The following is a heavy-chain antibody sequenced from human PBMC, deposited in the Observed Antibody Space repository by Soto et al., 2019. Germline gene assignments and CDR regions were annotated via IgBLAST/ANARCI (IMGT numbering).Heavy chain of an antibody. CDR2: IYYSGST. CDR1: GGSISSGDYY. J-gene: IGHJ4*02. V-gene: IGHV4-30-4*01. Sequence: SETLSLTCTVSGGSISSGDYYWSWIRQPPGKGLDWIGYIYYSGSTYYNPSLKSRVTISVDTSKNQFSLKLSSVTAADTAVYYCARSYRDSSGYYYRSVGDFDYWGQGTLVTVSS. CDR3: ARSYRDSSGYYYRSVGDFDY. D-gene: IGHD3-22*01.